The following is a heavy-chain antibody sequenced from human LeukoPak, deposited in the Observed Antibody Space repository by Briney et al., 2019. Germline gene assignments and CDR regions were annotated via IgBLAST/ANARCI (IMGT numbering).Heavy chain of an antibody. J-gene: IGHJ4*02. CDR2: ISGSGGST. Sequence: GGSLRLSCAASGFTFSNYAMTSVRQAPGKGLEWVSGISGSGGSTYYADSVKGRFTISRDNSKNMLNLQMNSLRAEDTAVYYCAKDLLERRPYYFDYWGQGTLVTVSS. CDR1: GFTFSNYA. V-gene: IGHV3-23*01. CDR3: AKDLLERRPYYFDY. D-gene: IGHD1-1*01.